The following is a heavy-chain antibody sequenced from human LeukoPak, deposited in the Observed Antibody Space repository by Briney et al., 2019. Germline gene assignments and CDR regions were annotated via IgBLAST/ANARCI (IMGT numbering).Heavy chain of an antibody. CDR1: GGSIHSYY. V-gene: IGHV4-59*01. CDR3: GRGLGGLATIIRY. CDR2: IYNSAST. J-gene: IGHJ4*02. D-gene: IGHD5-24*01. Sequence: SETLSLTCTVSGGSIHSYYWSWIRPPPGKGLEWIGFIYNSASTIYNTSLESRVTISVDTTKNRFSMNLTSATAATTPVYYAGRGLGGLATIIRYWGQGTLVTVSS.